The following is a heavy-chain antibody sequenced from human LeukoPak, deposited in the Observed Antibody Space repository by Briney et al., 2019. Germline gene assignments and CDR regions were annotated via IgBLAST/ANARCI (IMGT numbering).Heavy chain of an antibody. Sequence: GGSLRLSCAASGFTFSTYAMRWVRQAPGKGLEWVAVISHDGSSKYYADSVKGRFTISRDNSKNTLYLQMNSLRSEDTAVYYCARGNGALGPVPPAMPPYYYYPMDVWGQGTTVTVSS. V-gene: IGHV3-30*04. CDR2: ISHDGSSK. J-gene: IGHJ6*02. CDR3: ARGNGALGPVPPAMPPYYYYPMDV. CDR1: GFTFSTYA. D-gene: IGHD2-2*01.